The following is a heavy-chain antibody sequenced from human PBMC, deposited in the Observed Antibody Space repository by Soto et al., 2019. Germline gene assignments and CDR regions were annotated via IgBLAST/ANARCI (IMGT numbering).Heavy chain of an antibody. Sequence: TSETLSLTCTVSGGSISSYYWSWIRQPPGKGLEWIGYIYYSGSTNYNPSLKSRVTISVDTSKNQFSLKLSSVTAADTAVYYCASVRGYETLFDYWGQGTLVTVSS. J-gene: IGHJ4*02. CDR2: IYYSGST. CDR3: ASVRGYETLFDY. D-gene: IGHD5-12*01. V-gene: IGHV4-59*01. CDR1: GGSISSYY.